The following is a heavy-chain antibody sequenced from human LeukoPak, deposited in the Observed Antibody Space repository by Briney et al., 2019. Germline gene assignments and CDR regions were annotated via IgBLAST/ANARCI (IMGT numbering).Heavy chain of an antibody. J-gene: IGHJ4*02. D-gene: IGHD3-10*01. CDR2: IRSKANSYAT. CDR1: GFTFSGSA. V-gene: IGHV3-73*01. CDR3: TGNYYGSGSYADFDY. Sequence: GGSLKLSCAASGFTFSGSAMHWVRQASGKGLEWVGRIRSKANSYATAYAASVKGRFTISRDDSKNTAYLQMNSLKTEDTAVYYCTGNYYGSGSYADFDYWGQGTLVTVSS.